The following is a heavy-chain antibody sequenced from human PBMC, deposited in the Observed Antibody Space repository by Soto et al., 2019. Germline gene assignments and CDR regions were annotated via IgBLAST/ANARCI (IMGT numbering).Heavy chain of an antibody. CDR2: IYSGGST. CDR3: VRLLPDAFDI. Sequence: EVQLVESGGGLVQPGGSLRLSCADSGFTVSSNYMSWVRQAPGKGLEWVSVIYSGGSTYYADSVKGRFTISRDNSKHTLYLQMNSRRAEDTAVYYCVRLLPDAFDIWGQGTMVTVSS. V-gene: IGHV3-66*04. D-gene: IGHD2-15*01. J-gene: IGHJ3*02. CDR1: GFTVSSNY.